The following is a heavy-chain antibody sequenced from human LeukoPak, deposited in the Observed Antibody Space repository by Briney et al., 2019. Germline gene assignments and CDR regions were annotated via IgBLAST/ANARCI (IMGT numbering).Heavy chain of an antibody. CDR1: GFTFSSYS. CDR2: ISSSSSYI. CDR3: ARDRGFGDVRYYYYYGMDV. D-gene: IGHD3-10*01. Sequence: GGSLRLSCAASGFTFSSYSMNWVRQAPGKGLEWVSSISSSSSYIYYADSVKGRFTISRDNAKNPLYLQMNSLRAEDTAVYYCARDRGFGDVRYYYYYGMDVWGQGTTVTVSS. J-gene: IGHJ6*02. V-gene: IGHV3-21*01.